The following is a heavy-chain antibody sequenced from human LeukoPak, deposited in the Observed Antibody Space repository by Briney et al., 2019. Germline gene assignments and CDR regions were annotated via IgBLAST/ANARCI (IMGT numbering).Heavy chain of an antibody. V-gene: IGHV3-48*04. CDR2: ISNSGSTI. Sequence: PGGSLRLSCVASGFTFSSYSMSWVRQAPGKGLEWVSYISNSGSTIYYADSVKGRFTVSRDNAKNSLYLQMNSLRAEDTAVYYCARDRRAHNWGQGTLVTVSS. CDR1: GFTFSSYS. CDR3: ARDRRAHN. J-gene: IGHJ4*02.